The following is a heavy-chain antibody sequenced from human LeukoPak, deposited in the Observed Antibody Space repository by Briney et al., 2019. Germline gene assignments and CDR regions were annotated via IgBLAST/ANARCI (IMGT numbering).Heavy chain of an antibody. CDR1: GFTFSSYG. V-gene: IGHV3-30*18. CDR3: AKDGEGFRWFVEFETPDY. D-gene: IGHD3-10*01. CDR2: ISYDGSNK. J-gene: IGHJ4*02. Sequence: PGGSLRLSCAASGFTFSSYGMHWVRQAPGKGLEWVAVISYDGSNKYYADSVKGRFTISRDNSKNTLYLQMNSLRAEDTAVYYCAKDGEGFRWFVEFETPDYWGQGTLVTVSS.